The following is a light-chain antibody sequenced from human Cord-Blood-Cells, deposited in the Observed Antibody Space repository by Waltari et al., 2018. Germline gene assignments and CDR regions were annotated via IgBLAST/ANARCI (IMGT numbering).Light chain of an antibody. Sequence: QSALTQPASVSGSPGQSITISCTGTRSDVGGYNYVSWYQQHPGNAPKLMIYDGSNRPSGVSNRFSGSKSGNTASLTISGLQAEDEADYYCSSYTSSSTLVFGTGTKVTVL. V-gene: IGLV2-14*03. CDR1: RSDVGGYNY. J-gene: IGLJ1*01. CDR3: SSYTSSSTLV. CDR2: DGS.